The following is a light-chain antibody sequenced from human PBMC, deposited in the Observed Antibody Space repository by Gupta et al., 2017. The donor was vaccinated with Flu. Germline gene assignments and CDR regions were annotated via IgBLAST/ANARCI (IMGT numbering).Light chain of an antibody. Sequence: SYELTQPPSVSVAPGQTARITCCGDALPKQYAYCFQQKPGQAPVVVIFKDSERPSGIPERFSGSSSGTKVTLTISGVQAEDEADYYCQSADITGSYRVFGGGTKLTVL. CDR3: QSADITGSYRV. CDR1: ALPKQY. V-gene: IGLV3-25*02. J-gene: IGLJ3*02. CDR2: KDS.